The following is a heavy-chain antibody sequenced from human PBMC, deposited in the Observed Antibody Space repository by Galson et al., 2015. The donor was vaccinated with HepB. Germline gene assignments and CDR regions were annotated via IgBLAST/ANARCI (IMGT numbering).Heavy chain of an antibody. J-gene: IGHJ4*02. D-gene: IGHD6-19*01. CDR2: ISSSTSYI. CDR1: GFTLSSYS. CDR3: ASGGREQQWLVRHFDY. Sequence: SLRLSCAASGFTLSSYSMNWVRQAPGKGLEWVSSISSSTSYIYYADSVKGRFTISRDNAKNSPYLQMNSLRAEDTAVYYCASGGREQQWLVRHFDYWGQGTLVTVSS. V-gene: IGHV3-21*01.